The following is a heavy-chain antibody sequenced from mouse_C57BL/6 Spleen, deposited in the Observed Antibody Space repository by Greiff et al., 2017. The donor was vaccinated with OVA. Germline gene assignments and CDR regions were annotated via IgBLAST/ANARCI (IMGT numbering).Heavy chain of an antibody. CDR2: IRSKSSNYAT. Sequence: EVKLMESGGGLVQPKGSLKLSCAASGFTFNTYAMHWVRQAPGKGLEWVARIRSKSSNYATYYADSVKDRFTISRDDSQSMLYLQMNNLKTEDTAMYYCVRSYPIYYDYDVKEDYFDYWGQGTTLTVSS. J-gene: IGHJ2*01. D-gene: IGHD2-4*01. CDR1: GFTFNTYA. CDR3: VRSYPIYYDYDVKEDYFDY. V-gene: IGHV10-3*01.